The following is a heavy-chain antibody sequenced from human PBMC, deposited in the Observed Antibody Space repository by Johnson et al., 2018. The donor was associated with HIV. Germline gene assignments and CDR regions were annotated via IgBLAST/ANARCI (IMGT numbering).Heavy chain of an antibody. Sequence: QMLLVESGGGLVKPGGSPRLSCAASGFSFSDYYMSWIRQAPGKGLEWVSYISGSGSTIYYADSVKGRFTISRDNAKNSLYLQMNSLRAEDTAVYYCARSPEGDAFDIWGQGTMVTVSS. CDR3: ARSPEGDAFDI. J-gene: IGHJ3*02. CDR2: ISGSGSTI. V-gene: IGHV3-11*04. CDR1: GFSFSDYY.